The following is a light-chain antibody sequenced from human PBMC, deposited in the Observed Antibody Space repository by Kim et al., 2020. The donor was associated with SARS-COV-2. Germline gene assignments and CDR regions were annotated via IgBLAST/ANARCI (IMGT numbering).Light chain of an antibody. CDR2: EGS. CDR3: CSYAGSNTYV. CDR1: SSDVGGYNH. V-gene: IGLV2-23*01. J-gene: IGLJ3*02. Sequence: GQSVTISCTGTSSDVGGYNHVSWYQQHPGKAPKLMIYEGSKRPSGVSNRFSGSKSGNTASLTISGLQAEDEADYYCCSYAGSNTYVFGAGTQVTVL.